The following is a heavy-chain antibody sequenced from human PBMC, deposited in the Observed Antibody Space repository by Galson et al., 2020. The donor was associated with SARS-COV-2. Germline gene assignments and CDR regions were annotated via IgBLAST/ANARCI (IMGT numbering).Heavy chain of an antibody. Sequence: PSETLSLTCAVSGGSVSSGAFSWCWIRQPPGQGLECIGHISDGANPYYNPTLKSRVSIPVDRSKNQFSLNLSSVTAADTAVYYCARGQQTELLTPFDFWGKGTLVTVSS. CDR3: ARGQQTELLTPFDF. D-gene: IGHD1-26*01. CDR2: ISDGANP. J-gene: IGHJ4*02. CDR1: GGSVSSGAFS. V-gene: IGHV4-30-2*01.